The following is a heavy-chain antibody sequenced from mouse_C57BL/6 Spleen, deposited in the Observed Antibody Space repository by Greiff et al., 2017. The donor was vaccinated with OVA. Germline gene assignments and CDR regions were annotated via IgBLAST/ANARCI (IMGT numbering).Heavy chain of an antibody. CDR2: IWGVGST. CDR1: GFSLTSYG. CDR3: ATHYGSSYLAY. Sequence: VQVVESGPGLVAPSQSLSITCTVSGFSLTSYGVDWVRQSPGKGLEWLGVIWGVGSTNYNSALKSRLSISKDNSKSQVFLKMNSLQTDDTAMYYCATHYGSSYLAYWGQGTLVTVSA. V-gene: IGHV2-6*01. J-gene: IGHJ3*01. D-gene: IGHD1-1*01.